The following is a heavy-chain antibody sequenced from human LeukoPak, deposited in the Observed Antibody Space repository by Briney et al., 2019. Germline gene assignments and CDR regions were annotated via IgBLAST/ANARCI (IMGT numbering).Heavy chain of an antibody. CDR2: INWNGGST. V-gene: IGHV3-20*04. J-gene: IGHJ3*02. CDR1: GFTFDDYG. Sequence: GGSLRLSCAASGFTFDDYGMSWVRQDPGKGLEWVSGINWNGGSTGYADSVKGRFTISRDNAKNSLYLQVNSLRAEDTALYYCARGDYGGNSDHDAFDIWGQGIMVTVSS. D-gene: IGHD4-23*01. CDR3: ARGDYGGNSDHDAFDI.